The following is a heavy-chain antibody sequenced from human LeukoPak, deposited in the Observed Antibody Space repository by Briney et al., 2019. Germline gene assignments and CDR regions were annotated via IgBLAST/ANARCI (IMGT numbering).Heavy chain of an antibody. Sequence: TSETLSLTCAVSGCSISSGYYWGWIRQPPGKGLEWIGSIYHSGSTYYNPSLKSRVTISVNTSKNQFSLKLSSVTAADTAVYYCARTTWIQLYYFDYWGQGTLVTVSS. V-gene: IGHV4-38-2*01. CDR3: ARTTWIQLYYFDY. D-gene: IGHD5-18*01. J-gene: IGHJ4*02. CDR2: IYHSGST. CDR1: GCSISSGYY.